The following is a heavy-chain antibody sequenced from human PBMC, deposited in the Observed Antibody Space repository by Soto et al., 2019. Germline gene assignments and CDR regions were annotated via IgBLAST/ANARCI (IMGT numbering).Heavy chain of an antibody. Sequence: PSETLSLTCAVYGGSFSGYYWSWIRQPPGKGLEWIGEINHSGSTNYNPSLKSRVTISVDTSKNQFSLKLSSVTAADTAVYYCARLTSIAAAGIKYWGQGTLVTVSS. V-gene: IGHV4-34*01. D-gene: IGHD6-13*01. CDR3: ARLTSIAAAGIKY. J-gene: IGHJ4*02. CDR2: INHSGST. CDR1: GGSFSGYY.